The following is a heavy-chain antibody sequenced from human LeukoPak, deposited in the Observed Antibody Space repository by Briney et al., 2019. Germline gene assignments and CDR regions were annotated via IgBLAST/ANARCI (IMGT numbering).Heavy chain of an antibody. J-gene: IGHJ4*02. V-gene: IGHV4-34*01. Sequence: ASETLSLTCAVYGGSFSGYYWSWIRQPPGKGLEWIGEINHSGSTNYNPSLKSRVTISVDTSKNQFSLKLSSVAAADTAVYYCARRGIAVAGTFDYWGQGTLVTVSS. CDR3: ARRGIAVAGTFDY. CDR1: GGSFSGYY. D-gene: IGHD6-19*01. CDR2: INHSGST.